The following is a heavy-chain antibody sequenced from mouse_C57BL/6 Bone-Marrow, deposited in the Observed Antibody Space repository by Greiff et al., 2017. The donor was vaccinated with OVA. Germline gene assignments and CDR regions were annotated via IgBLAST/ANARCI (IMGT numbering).Heavy chain of an antibody. Sequence: VQLQQSGPGLVKPSQSLSLTCSVTGYSITSGYYWNWIRQFPGNKLEWMGYISYDGSNNYNPSLKNRISITRDTSKNQFFLKLNSVTTEDTATYYCARDRTGTWYFDVWGTGTTVTVSS. CDR1: GYSITSGYY. CDR3: ARDRTGTWYFDV. V-gene: IGHV3-6*01. CDR2: ISYDGSN. J-gene: IGHJ1*03. D-gene: IGHD4-1*01.